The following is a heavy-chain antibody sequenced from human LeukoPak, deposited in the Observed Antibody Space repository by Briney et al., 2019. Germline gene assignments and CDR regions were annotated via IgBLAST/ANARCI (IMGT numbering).Heavy chain of an antibody. CDR1: VFTFSSYA. Sequence: GGSLRLSCAASVFTFSSYAMSWVRQVPGKGLEWVSAISGSGGSTYYADSVKGRFTISRDNSKNTLYLQMNSLKAEGTAVYYCAKAISFGYYFDCWGQGTLVTVSS. V-gene: IGHV3-23*01. CDR3: AKAISFGYYFDC. CDR2: ISGSGGST. J-gene: IGHJ4*02. D-gene: IGHD3-3*01.